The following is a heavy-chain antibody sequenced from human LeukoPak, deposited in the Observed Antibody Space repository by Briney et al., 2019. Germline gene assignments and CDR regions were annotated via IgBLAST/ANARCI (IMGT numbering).Heavy chain of an antibody. V-gene: IGHV3-7*01. J-gene: IGHJ3*02. CDR3: ARDSNPNDGQVFYDAFDI. Sequence: PGGSLSLSCAASGFTFSSYWMTWVRQAPGKGLEWVANIKRDGSEKHYVDSVKGRFTISRDNAKNSLYLQMNSLRAEDTAVYFCARDSNPNDGQVFYDAFDIWGQGTMVTVSS. CDR1: GFTFSSYW. D-gene: IGHD5/OR15-5a*01. CDR2: IKRDGSEK.